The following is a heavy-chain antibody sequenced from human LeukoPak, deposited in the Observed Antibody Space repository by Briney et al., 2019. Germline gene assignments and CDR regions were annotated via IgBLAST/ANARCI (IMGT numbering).Heavy chain of an antibody. D-gene: IGHD5-24*01. Sequence: SETLSLTCAVYGGSFSGYYWSWIRQPPGKGLEWIGEINHSGSTNHNPSLKSRVTISVDTSKNQFSLKLSSGTAADTAVYYCAREVRDGYNYFDYWGQGTLVTVSS. CDR3: AREVRDGYNYFDY. CDR2: INHSGST. J-gene: IGHJ4*02. V-gene: IGHV4-34*01. CDR1: GGSFSGYY.